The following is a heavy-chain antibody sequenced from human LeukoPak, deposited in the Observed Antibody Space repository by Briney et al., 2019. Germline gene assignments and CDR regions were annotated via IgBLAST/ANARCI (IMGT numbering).Heavy chain of an antibody. CDR1: GGSISSSPYY. D-gene: IGHD3-10*01. CDR2: IYYSGTT. J-gene: IGHJ4*02. CDR3: ARSHGSGSYYNLNDY. Sequence: SETLSLTCTVSGGSISSSPYYWGWIRQPPGKGLEWIGSIYYSGTTHYNPSLRSRVTISADTSKNQFSLKLSSVTAADTAVYYCARSHGSGSYYNLNDYWGQGTLVTVSS. V-gene: IGHV4-39*07.